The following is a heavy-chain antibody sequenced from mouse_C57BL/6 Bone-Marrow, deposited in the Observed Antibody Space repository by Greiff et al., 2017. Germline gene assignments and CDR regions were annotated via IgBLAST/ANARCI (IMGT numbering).Heavy chain of an antibody. V-gene: IGHV14-4*01. D-gene: IGHD1-1*01. CDR2: IDPENGDT. CDR3: TPWTYYRSSYDWYFDV. CDR1: GYNFKDDY. J-gene: IGHJ1*03. Sequence: VQLQQSGAELVRPGASVKLSCTASGYNFKDDYMHWVKQRPGQGLEWIGWIDPENGDTEYAAKFKGKATITADTSSNTAYMQLSSLTSEDSAVXYCTPWTYYRSSYDWYFDVWGTGTTVTVSS.